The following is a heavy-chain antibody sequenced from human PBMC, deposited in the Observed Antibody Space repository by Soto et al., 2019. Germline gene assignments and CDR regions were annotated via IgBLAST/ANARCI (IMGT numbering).Heavy chain of an antibody. CDR2: ISYDGSNK. J-gene: IGHJ4*02. CDR3: AKGGYCSSTSCYATDQKFDY. V-gene: IGHV3-30*18. D-gene: IGHD2-2*01. CDR1: GFTFSSYG. Sequence: GGSLRLSCAASGFTFSSYGMHWVRQAPGKGLEWVAVISYDGSNKYYADSVKGRFTISRDNSKNTLYLQMNSLRAEDTAVYYCAKGGYCSSTSCYATDQKFDYWGQGTLVTVSS.